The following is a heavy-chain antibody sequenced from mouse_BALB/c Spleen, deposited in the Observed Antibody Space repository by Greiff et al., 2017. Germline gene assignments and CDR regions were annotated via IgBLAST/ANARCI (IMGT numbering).Heavy chain of an antibody. J-gene: IGHJ2*01. CDR2: ISSGGSYT. CDR3: TRDRGGYYLFDY. V-gene: IGHV5-6-4*01. CDR1: GFTFSSYT. Sequence: EVKLVESGGGLVKPGGSLKLSCAASGFTFSSYTMSWVRQTPEKRLEWVATISSGGSYTYYPDSVKGRFTISRDNAKNTLYLQMSSLKSEDTAMYSCTRDRGGYYLFDYWGQGTTLTVSS. D-gene: IGHD2-3*01.